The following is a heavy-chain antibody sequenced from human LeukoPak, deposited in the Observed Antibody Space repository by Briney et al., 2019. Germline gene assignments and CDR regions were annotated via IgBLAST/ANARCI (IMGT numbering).Heavy chain of an antibody. J-gene: IGHJ6*02. Sequence: GGSLRLSCAASGFTFSNAWMNWVRQAPGKGLEWVGRIKSKTDGGTTDYAAPVKGRFTISRDDSKNTLYLQMNSLKTEDTAVYYCTTLPSQLGYYGMDVWGQGTTVTVSS. CDR3: TTLPSQLGYYGMDV. D-gene: IGHD1-1*01. V-gene: IGHV3-15*07. CDR2: IKSKTDGGTT. CDR1: GFTFSNAW.